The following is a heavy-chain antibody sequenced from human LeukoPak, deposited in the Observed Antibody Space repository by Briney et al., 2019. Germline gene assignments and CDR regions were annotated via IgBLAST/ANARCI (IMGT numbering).Heavy chain of an antibody. V-gene: IGHV3-23*01. CDR3: ARVGYSGYDYDY. CDR1: GFTFSSYA. J-gene: IGHJ4*02. D-gene: IGHD5-12*01. CDR2: ISGSGDST. Sequence: GGSLRLSCEASGFTFSSYAMSWVRHAPGKGLEWVSVISGSGDSTYYADSVEGRCTISRDNSKDALYLQMNSLRAEDTAVYYCARVGYSGYDYDYWGQGTLVTVSS.